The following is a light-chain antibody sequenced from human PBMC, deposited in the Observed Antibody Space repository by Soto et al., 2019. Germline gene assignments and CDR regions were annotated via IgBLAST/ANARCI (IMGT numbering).Light chain of an antibody. Sequence: EIVLTQSPGALSLSPGETATLSCRASQNVATMYLSWYQQKPGQGPRLLIYGASSRATGIPDRFSGSESGTDFTLTISRLEPEDFAVYYCQQYGTSPRFTFGQGTKLEIK. J-gene: IGKJ2*01. CDR3: QQYGTSPRFT. CDR1: QNVATMY. CDR2: GAS. V-gene: IGKV3-20*01.